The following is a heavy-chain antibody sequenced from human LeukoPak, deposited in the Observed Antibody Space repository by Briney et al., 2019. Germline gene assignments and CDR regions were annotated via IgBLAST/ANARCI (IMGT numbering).Heavy chain of an antibody. D-gene: IGHD3-10*01. CDR3: ASTLWFGELCLDY. CDR1: GYTFTSYA. Sequence: ASVKVSCKASGYTFTSYAMHWVRQAPGQRLEWMGWINDGNGNTKYSQKFQGRVTITRDTSASTAYMELSSLRSEDTAVYYCASTLWFGELCLDYWGQGTLVTVSS. V-gene: IGHV1-3*01. CDR2: INDGNGNT. J-gene: IGHJ4*02.